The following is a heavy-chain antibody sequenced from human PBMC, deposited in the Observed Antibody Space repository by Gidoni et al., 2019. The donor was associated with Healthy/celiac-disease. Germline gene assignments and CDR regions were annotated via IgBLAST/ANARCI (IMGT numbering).Heavy chain of an antibody. CDR2: IYSGGSK. J-gene: IGHJ6*03. Sequence: EVQLVETGGGVIQPGGCLRLSCAASGLTVSSNYMSWVRQAPGKGLEWVSVIYSGGSKYYADSEKARFTISSANSENTLYLQMTSMRAEDTAVYYCARCGSSGLGLRNYMDVWGKGTTVTVSS. CDR1: GLTVSSNY. D-gene: IGHD6-19*01. V-gene: IGHV3-53*02. CDR3: ARCGSSGLGLRNYMDV.